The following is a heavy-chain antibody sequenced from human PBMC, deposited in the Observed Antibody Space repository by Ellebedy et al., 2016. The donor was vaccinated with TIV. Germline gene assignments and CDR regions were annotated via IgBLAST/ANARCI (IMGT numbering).Heavy chain of an antibody. CDR3: ARLNPGLYCGGDCYLNGMDV. V-gene: IGHV5-51*01. CDR2: IYPGDSDT. Sequence: GESLKISXKGSGYSFTSYWIGWVRQMPGKGLEWMGIIYPGDSDTRYSPSFQGQVTISADKSISTAYLQWSSLKASDTAMYYCARLNPGLYCGGDCYLNGMDVWGQGTTVTVSS. J-gene: IGHJ6*02. CDR1: GYSFTSYW. D-gene: IGHD2-21*02.